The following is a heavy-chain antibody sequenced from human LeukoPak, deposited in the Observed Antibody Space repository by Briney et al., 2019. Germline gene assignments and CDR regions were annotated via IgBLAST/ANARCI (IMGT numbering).Heavy chain of an antibody. CDR3: ARVGDWNDLVY. CDR2: ILYSGTT. CDR1: GGSISPYY. J-gene: IGHJ4*02. Sequence: SETQSLTCTVSGGSISPYYGSWIRQTRGRGREWLGYILYSGTTNNYNPSLKSRVPISVDTSKSQFSLKLSSVTAADTAVYYCARVGDWNDLVYWGQGTLVTVSS. V-gene: IGHV4-59*01. D-gene: IGHD1-1*01.